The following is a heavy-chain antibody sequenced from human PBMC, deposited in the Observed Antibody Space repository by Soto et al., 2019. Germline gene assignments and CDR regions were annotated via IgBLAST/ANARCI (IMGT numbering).Heavy chain of an antibody. V-gene: IGHV3-30*18. Sequence: QVQLVESGGGVVQPGRSLRLSCAASGFTFSSYGMHWVRQAPGKGLEWVAVISYDGSNKYYADSVKGRFTISRDNSKNTLYLQMNSLRAEDTAVYYCAKDEIGTGIGYRSPVDYWGQGTLVTVSS. CDR1: GFTFSSYG. CDR3: AKDEIGTGIGYRSPVDY. D-gene: IGHD3-22*01. CDR2: ISYDGSNK. J-gene: IGHJ4*02.